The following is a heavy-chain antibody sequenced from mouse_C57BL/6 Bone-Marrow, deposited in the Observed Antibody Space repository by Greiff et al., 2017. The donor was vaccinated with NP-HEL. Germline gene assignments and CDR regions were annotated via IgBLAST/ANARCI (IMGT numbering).Heavy chain of an antibody. CDR3: ARDEDDGYYGFAY. V-gene: IGHV5-4*01. J-gene: IGHJ3*01. D-gene: IGHD2-3*01. CDR2: ISDGGSYT. Sequence: EVMLVESGGGLVKPGGSLKLSCAASGFTFSSYAMSWVRQTPEKRLEWVATISDGGSYTYYPDNVKGRFTISRDNAKNNLYLQMSHLKSEDTAMYYCARDEDDGYYGFAYWGQGTLVTVSA. CDR1: GFTFSSYA.